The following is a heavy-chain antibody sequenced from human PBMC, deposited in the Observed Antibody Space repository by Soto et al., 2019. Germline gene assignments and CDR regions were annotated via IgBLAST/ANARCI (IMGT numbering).Heavy chain of an antibody. V-gene: IGHV1-18*01. CDR2: ISTYNGNT. CDR1: GYTFTSYG. CDR3: ARDRYCTSTSCYATSYYYYYMDV. Sequence: ASVKVSCKASGYTFTSYGISWVRQAPGQGLEWMGWISTYNGNTNYAQKFQGRVTMTTDTSTSTAYMELRSLRSDDTAVYYCARDRYCTSTSCYATSYYYYYMDVWGKGTTVTVSS. J-gene: IGHJ6*03. D-gene: IGHD2-2*01.